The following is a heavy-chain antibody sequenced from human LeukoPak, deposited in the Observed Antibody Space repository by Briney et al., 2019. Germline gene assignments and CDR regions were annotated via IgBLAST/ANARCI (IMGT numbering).Heavy chain of an antibody. Sequence: GGSLRLSCAASGFTFSSYSMNWVRQAPGKGLEWVSSISSSSSYIYYADSVKGRFTISGDNAKNSLYLQMNSLRAEDTAVYYCARDRLTYCSGGSCYSGKDYWGQGALVTVSS. CDR3: ARDRLTYCSGGSCYSGKDY. CDR1: GFTFSSYS. V-gene: IGHV3-21*01. J-gene: IGHJ4*02. D-gene: IGHD2-15*01. CDR2: ISSSSSYI.